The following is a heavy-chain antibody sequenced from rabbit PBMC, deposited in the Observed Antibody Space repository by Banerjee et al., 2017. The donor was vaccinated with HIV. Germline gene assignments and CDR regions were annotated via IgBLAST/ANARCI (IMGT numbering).Heavy chain of an antibody. V-gene: IGHV1S45*01. Sequence: EESGGDLVKPEGSLTLTCTASGFSFSGGYWICWVRQAPGKGLEWIACIYAGSSGRNYYASWAKGRFTISKTSSTTVTLQMTSLTAADTATYFCARSNEGWGVTYFNLWGPGTLVTVS. J-gene: IGHJ4*01. D-gene: IGHD4-1*01. CDR2: IYAGSSGRN. CDR1: GFSFSGGYW. CDR3: ARSNEGWGVTYFNL.